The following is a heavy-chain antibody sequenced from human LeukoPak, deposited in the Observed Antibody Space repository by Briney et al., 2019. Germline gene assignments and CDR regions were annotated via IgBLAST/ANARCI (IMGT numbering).Heavy chain of an antibody. J-gene: IGHJ3*02. Sequence: ASVKVSCKASGYTFTTYNINWVRQAPGQGLEWMGWISGYNGNTNSAQKLQGRVTMTTDTYTSTAYMELRSLKSDDTAVYYCASLKKYYDSSGYLVTDAFDIWGQGTMVTVSS. CDR1: GYTFTTYN. CDR3: ASLKKYYDSSGYLVTDAFDI. CDR2: ISGYNGNT. V-gene: IGHV1-18*01. D-gene: IGHD3-22*01.